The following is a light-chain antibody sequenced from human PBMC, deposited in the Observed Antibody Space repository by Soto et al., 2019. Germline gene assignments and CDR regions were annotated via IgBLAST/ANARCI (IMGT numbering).Light chain of an antibody. J-gene: IGKJ1*01. CDR2: GAS. Sequence: EIVMTQSPATLSVSQGERATLSCRASQSVSSNLAWYQPKPGQAPRLLIYGASTRATGIPARFSGSGSGTEFTLTISSLQSEDFAVYYCQQYNNWPRTFGQGTKVEIK. V-gene: IGKV3-15*01. CDR3: QQYNNWPRT. CDR1: QSVSSN.